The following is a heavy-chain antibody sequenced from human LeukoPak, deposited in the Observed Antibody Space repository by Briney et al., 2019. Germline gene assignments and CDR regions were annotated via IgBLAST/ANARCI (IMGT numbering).Heavy chain of an antibody. D-gene: IGHD3-22*01. Sequence: ASVKVSCKASGYTFSDYRMHWVRQAPGRGLEWMGWINPKSVGTNHAQNLQGRVSMTGDTSINTAYMELSSLRSDDTAVYYCARGDTYYYDSSGYYPSTTFDHWGQGTLVTVSS. V-gene: IGHV1-2*02. CDR3: ARGDTYYYDSSGYYPSTTFDH. CDR1: GYTFSDYR. CDR2: INPKSVGT. J-gene: IGHJ4*02.